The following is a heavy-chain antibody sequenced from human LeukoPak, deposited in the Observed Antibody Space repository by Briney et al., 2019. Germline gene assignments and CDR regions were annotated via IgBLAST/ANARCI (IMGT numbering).Heavy chain of an antibody. D-gene: IGHD4-23*01. CDR3: ARDVTYYGGDWFDP. CDR2: ISSATSTI. V-gene: IGHV3-48*04. CDR1: GFTFSSTG. J-gene: IGHJ5*02. Sequence: GGSLRLSCAASGFTFSSTGMNWVRQAPGKGLEWVSYISSATSTIYYADSVKGRFTISRDNAKNSLYLQMNNLRAEDTAVYYCARDVTYYGGDWFDPWGQGTLVTVSS.